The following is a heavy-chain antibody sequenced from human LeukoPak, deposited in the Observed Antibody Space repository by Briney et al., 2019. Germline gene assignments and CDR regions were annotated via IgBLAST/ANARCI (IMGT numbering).Heavy chain of an antibody. V-gene: IGHV1-2*02. CDR2: INPNSGGT. J-gene: IGHJ6*03. Sequence: GASVKVSCKASGYTFTSYGISWVRQAPGQGLEWMGWINPNSGGTNYAQKFQGRVTMTRDTSINTAYMELNRLRSDDTAVYYCARGEGCSSTRCYYYYYMDVWGKGTTVTVSS. CDR1: GYTFTSYG. D-gene: IGHD2-2*01. CDR3: ARGEGCSSTRCYYYYYMDV.